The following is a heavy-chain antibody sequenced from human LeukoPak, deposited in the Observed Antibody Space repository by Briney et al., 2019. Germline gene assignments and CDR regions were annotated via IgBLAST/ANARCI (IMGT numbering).Heavy chain of an antibody. CDR1: GFTFSSYG. V-gene: IGHV3-33*06. Sequence: GGSLRLSCAASGFTFSSYGVHWVRQAPGKGLEWVAVIWYDGSNKYYADSVKGRFTISRDNSKNTLYLQMNSLRAEDAAVYYCAKGDTAMVFWGQGTLVTVSS. D-gene: IGHD5-18*01. CDR2: IWYDGSNK. J-gene: IGHJ4*02. CDR3: AKGDTAMVF.